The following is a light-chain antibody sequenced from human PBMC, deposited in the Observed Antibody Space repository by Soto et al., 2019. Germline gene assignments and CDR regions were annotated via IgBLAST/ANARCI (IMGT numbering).Light chain of an antibody. CDR1: SSDVGGYNY. CDR2: EVS. Sequence: QSALTQPASVSGSPGQSITISCTGTSSDVGGYNYVSWYQQHPGKAPKLMIYEVSNRPSGVSTRFSGSKSGNTASLTISGLQAEDDADYYCSSFTTTYTRVFGSGNKVIV. J-gene: IGLJ1*01. CDR3: SSFTTTYTRV. V-gene: IGLV2-14*01.